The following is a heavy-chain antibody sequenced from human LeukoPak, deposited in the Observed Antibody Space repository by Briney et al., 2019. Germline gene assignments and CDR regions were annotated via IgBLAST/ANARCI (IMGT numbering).Heavy chain of an antibody. CDR3: ARDRGGGYFDY. J-gene: IGHJ4*02. D-gene: IGHD3-10*01. Sequence: ASVKVSCKASGYTFTVYYMHWVRQAPGQGLEWMGWINPNSGGRNYAQKFQGRVTMTRDTSISTAYMELSRLRSDDTAVYYCARDRGGGYFDYWGQGTLVTVSS. CDR1: GYTFTVYY. CDR2: INPNSGGR. V-gene: IGHV1-2*02.